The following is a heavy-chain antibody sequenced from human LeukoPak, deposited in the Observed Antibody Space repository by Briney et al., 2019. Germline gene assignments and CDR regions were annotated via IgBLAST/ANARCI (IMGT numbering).Heavy chain of an antibody. CDR3: ARSHSSSLRSPLDY. CDR1: RYIFTNYG. D-gene: IGHD3-16*01. J-gene: IGHJ4*02. Sequence: GASVKVSCKASRYIFTNYGLIWVRQALGRGVPWVGRISTYNDNTKIGQTFQRRVSLTTDNATNTAYMELTNLRSDDTAVDYCARSHSSSLRSPLDYWGQGTLVTVSS. CDR2: ISTYNDNT. V-gene: IGHV1-18*01.